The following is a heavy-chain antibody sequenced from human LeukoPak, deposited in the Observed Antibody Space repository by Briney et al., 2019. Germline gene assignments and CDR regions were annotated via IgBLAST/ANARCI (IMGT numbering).Heavy chain of an antibody. CDR3: ARGEVKQQLAFGY. D-gene: IGHD6-13*01. Sequence: PSETLSLTCTVSGGSISSYYWSWIRQPPGKGLEWIGYIYYSGSTNYNPSLKSRVTISVDTSKDQFSLKLSSVTAADTAVYYCARGEVKQQLAFGYWGQGTLVTVSS. CDR1: GGSISSYY. CDR2: IYYSGST. V-gene: IGHV4-59*01. J-gene: IGHJ4*02.